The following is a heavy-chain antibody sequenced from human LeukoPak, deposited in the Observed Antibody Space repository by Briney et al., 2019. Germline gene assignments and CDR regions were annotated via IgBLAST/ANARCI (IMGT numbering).Heavy chain of an antibody. Sequence: GGSLRLSCVASGFSFGNYAMSWVRQGRGKGLQWVSQISGTGGATWYAGFARDRFTISRDNSKKTLYLQMSGLRVEDTAMYYCVKDPRDTYGTNWFVSWGQGTLLIVSS. D-gene: IGHD2-21*01. V-gene: IGHV3-23*01. CDR2: ISGTGGAT. CDR3: VKDPRDTYGTNWFVS. J-gene: IGHJ5*01. CDR1: GFSFGNYA.